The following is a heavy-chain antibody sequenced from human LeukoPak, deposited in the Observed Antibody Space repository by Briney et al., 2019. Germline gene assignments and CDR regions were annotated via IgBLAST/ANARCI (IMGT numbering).Heavy chain of an antibody. CDR2: ISGSGGST. V-gene: IGHV3-23*01. J-gene: IGHJ4*02. CDR3: AKGYCSGGSCYKSTFDY. CDR1: GFTFSSYA. Sequence: GGSLRLSCAASGFTFSSYAMSWVRQAPGKGLEWVSAISGSGGSTYYADSVKGRFTISRDNSKNTLYLQMNSLRAEDTAVYYCAKGYCSGGSCYKSTFDYWGQGTLVTVSS. D-gene: IGHD2-15*01.